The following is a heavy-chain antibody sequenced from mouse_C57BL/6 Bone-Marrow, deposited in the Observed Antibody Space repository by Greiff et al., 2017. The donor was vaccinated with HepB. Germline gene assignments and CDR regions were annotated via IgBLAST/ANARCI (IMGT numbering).Heavy chain of an antibody. CDR3: ARNAWFAY. CDR1: GYTFTSYW. CDR2: IHPNSGST. Sequence: QVQLQQPGAELVKPGASVKMSCKASGYTFTSYWITWVKQRPGQGLEWIGMIHPNSGSTNYNEKFKSKATLTVDKSSSTAYMQLSSLTSEDSAVYYCARNAWFAYWGQGTLVTVSA. J-gene: IGHJ3*01. V-gene: IGHV1-64*01.